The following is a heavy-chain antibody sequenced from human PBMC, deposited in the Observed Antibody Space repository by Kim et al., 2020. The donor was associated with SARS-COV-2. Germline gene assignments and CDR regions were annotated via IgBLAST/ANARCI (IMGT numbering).Heavy chain of an antibody. D-gene: IGHD2-2*01. J-gene: IGHJ3*02. CDR3: ARVSAQYQLLFSVAAFD. CDR1: GFTFSSYA. Sequence: GGSLRLSCAASGFTFSSYAMHWVRQAPGKGLEWVAVISYDGSNKYYVDSVKGRFTISRDNSKNTLYLQMNSLRAEDTAVYYCARVSAQYQLLFSVAAFD. V-gene: IGHV3-30*04. CDR2: ISYDGSNK.